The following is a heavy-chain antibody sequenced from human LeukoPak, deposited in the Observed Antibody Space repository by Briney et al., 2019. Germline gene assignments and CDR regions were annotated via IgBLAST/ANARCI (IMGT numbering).Heavy chain of an antibody. CDR3: ARPLVGAALDY. Sequence: GGSLILSCAASGFTFSYYWMGWVRQAPGKGLEWVAVMWYDGSNEYYADSVKGRFTIYRDNSKNTLYLQMNSLRGDDTAVYYCARPLVGAALDYWGQGTLVTVSS. V-gene: IGHV3-33*08. D-gene: IGHD1-26*01. CDR2: MWYDGSNE. CDR1: GFTFSYYW. J-gene: IGHJ4*02.